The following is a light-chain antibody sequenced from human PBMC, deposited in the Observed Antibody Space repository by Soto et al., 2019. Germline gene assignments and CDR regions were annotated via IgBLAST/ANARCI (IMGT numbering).Light chain of an antibody. CDR3: QQNYSTPPLT. CDR1: QGIKFY. Sequence: DIETTQSPSSLSTSVGDTVTITCRASQGIKFYLNWYQQKPGKAPKLLIYGASSLQSGVPSRFSGSGSGTDFTLTISSLXPEDYATYYCQQNYSTPPLTFGGGTKVDTK. V-gene: IGKV1-39*01. J-gene: IGKJ4*01. CDR2: GAS.